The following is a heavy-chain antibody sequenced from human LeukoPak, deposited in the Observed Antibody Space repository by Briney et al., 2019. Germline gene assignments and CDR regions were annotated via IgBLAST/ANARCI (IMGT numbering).Heavy chain of an antibody. CDR1: GGSNSGNY. J-gene: IGHJ6*02. V-gene: IGHV4-59*01. CDR2: IYYIGST. Sequence: PSETLSLTCAVSGGSNSGNYWSWIRQPPVKGLEWIGYIYYIGSTNYNPSLKSRVTMSVDTSKNQFSLKLNSVTAADTAVYYCARENYYGMEVWGQGTTVIVSS. CDR3: ARENYYGMEV.